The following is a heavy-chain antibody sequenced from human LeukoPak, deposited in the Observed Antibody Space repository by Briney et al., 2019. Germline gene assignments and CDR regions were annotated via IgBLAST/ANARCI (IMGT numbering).Heavy chain of an antibody. CDR1: DDSINSYY. Sequence: PSETLSLTCSVSDDSINSYYWNWIRRPPRKGLEWIGYIYYNGNTNYSPSLKSRVTMSVDASKNLFSLKVSSVTAADTAVYYCARGRSNYYGMDVWGQGTTVTVSS. CDR3: ARGRSNYYGMDV. CDR2: IYYNGNT. V-gene: IGHV4-59*01. J-gene: IGHJ6*02. D-gene: IGHD1-26*01.